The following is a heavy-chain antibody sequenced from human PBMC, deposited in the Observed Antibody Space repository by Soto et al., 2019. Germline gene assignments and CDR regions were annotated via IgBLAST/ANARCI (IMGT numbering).Heavy chain of an antibody. CDR2: IYYSGST. CDR3: ARPHGGSSGWDNWFDP. D-gene: IGHD6-25*01. V-gene: IGHV4-59*01. J-gene: IGHJ5*02. Sequence: SETLSLTCTVSGGSISSYYWSWIRQPPGKGLEWIGYIYYSGSTNYNPSLKSRVTISVDTSKNQFSLKLSSVTAADTAVYYCARPHGGSSGWDNWFDPWGQGTLVTVS. CDR1: GGSISSYY.